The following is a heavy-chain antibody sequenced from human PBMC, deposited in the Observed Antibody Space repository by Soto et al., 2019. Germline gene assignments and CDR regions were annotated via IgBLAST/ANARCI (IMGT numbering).Heavy chain of an antibody. Sequence: PGGSLRLSCAASGFTFSRYSMNWGRQAPGKGLEWVSYISSSSSTIYYADSVKGRFTISRDNAKNSLYLQMNSLRAEDTAVYYCARVLSYCSSTSCPGDYYYMDVWGKGTTVTVSS. CDR1: GFTFSRYS. J-gene: IGHJ6*03. D-gene: IGHD2-2*01. CDR2: ISSSSSTI. CDR3: ARVLSYCSSTSCPGDYYYMDV. V-gene: IGHV3-48*01.